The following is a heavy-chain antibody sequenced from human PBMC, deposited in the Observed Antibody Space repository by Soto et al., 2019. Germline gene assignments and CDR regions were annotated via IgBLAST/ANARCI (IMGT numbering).Heavy chain of an antibody. CDR3: VRDLVVASRYHYQTMDL. CDR2: ISVYNGDT. Sequence: ASVKVSCKASAFVLTMYGISWLRQAPGQGLEWMGWISVYNGDTKYAQNFQDRVTIRADKSTDIVYMDLTSLRSDESAVYYCVRDLVVASRYHYQTMDLWGRGTKVTV. D-gene: IGHD2-8*02. V-gene: IGHV1-18*01. CDR1: AFVLTMYG. J-gene: IGHJ6*02.